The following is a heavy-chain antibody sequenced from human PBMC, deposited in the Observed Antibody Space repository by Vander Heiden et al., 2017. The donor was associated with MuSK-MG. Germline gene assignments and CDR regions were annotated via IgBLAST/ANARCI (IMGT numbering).Heavy chain of an antibody. J-gene: IGHJ5*01. Sequence: EVQLVEPGGASFQPGRSLRLTCVGSGLRFDDHAMYWVRQAPGKGLEWVSGINWNGVSVGYADSVKGRFAISRDNAKNSLYLEMSSLKPEDTGLYYCVRDLRSDPHCFDSWGQGTLVTVSS. CDR2: INWNGVSV. V-gene: IGHV3-9*01. CDR1: GLRFDDHA. D-gene: IGHD3-3*01. CDR3: VRDLRSDPHCFDS.